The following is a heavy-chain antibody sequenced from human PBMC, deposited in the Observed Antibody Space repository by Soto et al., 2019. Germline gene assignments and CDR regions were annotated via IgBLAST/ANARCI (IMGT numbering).Heavy chain of an antibody. D-gene: IGHD2-15*01. V-gene: IGHV1-69*12. CDR2: IIPMFDTP. CDR1: GGTFSSDS. Sequence: QVQLVQSGAEVKKPGSSVKVSCKASGGTFSSDSFSWVRQAPGQGLEWMGGIIPMFDTPIYAQKFQGRVTITADESTSTAYMQLSSLRSGDTAVYYCARSGGLDRDFNYWGQGSLVTVSS. CDR3: ARSGGLDRDFNY. J-gene: IGHJ4*02.